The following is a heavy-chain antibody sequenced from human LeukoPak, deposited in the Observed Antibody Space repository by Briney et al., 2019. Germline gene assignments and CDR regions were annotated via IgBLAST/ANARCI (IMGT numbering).Heavy chain of an antibody. D-gene: IGHD4-17*01. V-gene: IGHV3-23*01. CDR3: AKERGYSGDPQDFDY. Sequence: GGSLRLSCAASGFTFSSHVISWVRQTPGKGLEWVSAISTSSGRTYYADSVKGRFSISRDNSKNTLYLQINSLRAEDTALYYCAKERGYSGDPQDFDYWGQGTLVTVSS. CDR1: GFTFSSHV. CDR2: ISTSSGRT. J-gene: IGHJ4*02.